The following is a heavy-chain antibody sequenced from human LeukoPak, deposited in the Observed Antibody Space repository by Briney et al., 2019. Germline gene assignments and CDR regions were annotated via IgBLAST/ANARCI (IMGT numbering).Heavy chain of an antibody. V-gene: IGHV4-30-2*01. CDR1: GGSISSGGYS. D-gene: IGHD4-17*01. CDR3: ARADGDYEPFFDY. J-gene: IGHJ4*02. Sequence: PSQTLSLTCAVSGGSISSGGYSWSWIRQPPGKGLEWIGYIYHSGSTYYNPSLNSRVTISVDRSKNQFSLQRSSVTAADTAVYYCARADGDYEPFFDYWGQGTLVTVSS. CDR2: IYHSGST.